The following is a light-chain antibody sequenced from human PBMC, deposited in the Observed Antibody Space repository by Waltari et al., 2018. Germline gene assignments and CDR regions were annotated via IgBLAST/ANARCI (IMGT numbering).Light chain of an antibody. J-gene: IGKJ1*01. CDR2: QAS. V-gene: IGKV3-20*01. CDR1: QSSSKY. CDR3: QHYESLPVT. Sequence: EIVLTQSPGPLSLSPGARATLPCRASQSSSKYLAWYQQKPGQAPRLLIYQASSRAAGIPDRFSGRGSGTDFSLSISRLEPEDFAVYYCQHYESLPVTFGQGTKVEIK.